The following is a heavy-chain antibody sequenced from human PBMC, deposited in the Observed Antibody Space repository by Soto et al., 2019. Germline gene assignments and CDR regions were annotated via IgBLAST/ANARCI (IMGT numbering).Heavy chain of an antibody. CDR2: IIPIFGTA. CDR3: ARGLGASTRSNWFDP. CDR1: GGTFSSYA. J-gene: IGHJ5*02. V-gene: IGHV1-69*06. D-gene: IGHD1-26*01. Sequence: SVKVSCKXSGGTFSSYAISWVRQAPGQGLEWMGGIIPIFGTANYAQKFQGRVTITADKSTSTAYMELSSLRSEDTAVYYCARGLGASTRSNWFDPWGQGTLVTVSS.